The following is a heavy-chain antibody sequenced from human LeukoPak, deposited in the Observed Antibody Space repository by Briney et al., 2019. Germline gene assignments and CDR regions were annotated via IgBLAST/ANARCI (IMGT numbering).Heavy chain of an antibody. V-gene: IGHV4-30-2*01. CDR2: IYHSGST. J-gene: IGHJ2*01. CDR3: ARARDYYDSSLRYFGL. Sequence: SETLSLTCAVSGGSISSGGYSWSWIRQPPGKGLEWIGYIYHSGSTYYNPSLKSRVTISVDRSKNQFSLKLSSVTAADTAVYYSARARDYYDSSLRYFGLWGRGTLVTVSS. CDR1: GGSISSGGYS. D-gene: IGHD3-22*01.